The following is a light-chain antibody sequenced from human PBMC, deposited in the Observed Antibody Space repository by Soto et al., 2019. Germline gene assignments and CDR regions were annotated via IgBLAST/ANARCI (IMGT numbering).Light chain of an antibody. V-gene: IGKV1-5*03. CDR1: QSISSW. CDR2: KAS. CDR3: QQYKSYSSRT. Sequence: DIQMTQSPPTLSASVGDRVTITCRASQSISSWLAWYQQKPGKAPKLLIYKASYLQSWVPSTFSGSGSGTEFTLTISSLQPDDFATYYCQQYKSYSSRTFGQGTKV. J-gene: IGKJ1*01.